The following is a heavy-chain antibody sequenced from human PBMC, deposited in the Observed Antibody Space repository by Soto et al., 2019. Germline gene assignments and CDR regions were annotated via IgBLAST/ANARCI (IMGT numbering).Heavy chain of an antibody. CDR3: AKDDPDIVVVVAATPYYFDY. CDR1: GFTFSSYA. Sequence: EVQLLESGGGLVQPGGSLRLSCAASGFTFSSYAMSWVRQAPGKGLEWFSAISGSGGSTYYADSVKGRFTISRDNSKNTLYLQMNSLRAEDTAVYYCAKDDPDIVVVVAATPYYFDYWGQGTLVTVSS. D-gene: IGHD2-15*01. CDR2: ISGSGGST. J-gene: IGHJ4*02. V-gene: IGHV3-23*01.